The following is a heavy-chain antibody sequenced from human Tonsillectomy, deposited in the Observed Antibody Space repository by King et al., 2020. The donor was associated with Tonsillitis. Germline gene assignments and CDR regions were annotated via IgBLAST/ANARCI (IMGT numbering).Heavy chain of an antibody. CDR2: IHQDGSDQ. J-gene: IGHJ4*02. V-gene: IGHV3-7*01. CDR1: GFTFSIYS. Sequence: VQLVESGGGVDQPGGSVRLSCAASGFTFSIYSMPWVRQAPGKGLEWVANIHQDGSDQYYADTVRGRFTISRDHAKNSLYLHMNSLRAEDTAVYYCGTSRDPILTLDYWGQGTLVPVST. CDR3: GTSRDPILTLDY. D-gene: IGHD3-10*01.